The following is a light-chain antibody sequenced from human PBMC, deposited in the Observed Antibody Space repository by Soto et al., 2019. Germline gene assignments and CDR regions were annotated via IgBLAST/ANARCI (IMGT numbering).Light chain of an antibody. Sequence: QSVLTQPPSASGTPGQRVTISCSGSSSKIGSNTVNWYQQLPGTAPKLLIYSNNQRPSGVPDRFSGSKSGTSASLAISGLQSEDEADYYCCSYAGSGTSGYVFGSGTQLTVL. CDR2: SNN. V-gene: IGLV1-44*01. CDR1: SSKIGSNT. J-gene: IGLJ1*01. CDR3: CSYAGSGTSGYV.